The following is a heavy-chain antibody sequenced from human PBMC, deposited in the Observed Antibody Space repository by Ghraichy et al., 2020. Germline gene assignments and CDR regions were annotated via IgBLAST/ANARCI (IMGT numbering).Heavy chain of an antibody. V-gene: IGHV2-70*01. Sequence: SGPTLVKPTQTLTLTCTFSGFSLSTSGMCVSWIRQPPGKALEWLALIDWDDDKYYSTSLKTRLTISKDTSKNQVVLTMTNMDPVDTATYYCARIPSGYPFYFGMDVWGQGTTVTVSS. D-gene: IGHD3-22*01. J-gene: IGHJ6*02. CDR2: IDWDDDK. CDR3: ARIPSGYPFYFGMDV. CDR1: GFSLSTSGMC.